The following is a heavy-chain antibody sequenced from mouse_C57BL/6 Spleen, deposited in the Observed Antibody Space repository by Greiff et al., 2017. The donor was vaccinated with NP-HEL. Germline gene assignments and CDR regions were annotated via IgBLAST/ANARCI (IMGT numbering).Heavy chain of an antibody. CDR3: ARDRTIYYGYDGAMDY. CDR1: GFTFSDYY. V-gene: IGHV5-16*01. J-gene: IGHJ4*01. Sequence: EVKLVESEGGLVQPGSSMKLSCTASGFTFSDYYMAWVRQVPEKGLEWVANINYDGSSTYYLDSLKSRFIISRDNAKNILYLQMSSLKSEDTATYYCARDRTIYYGYDGAMDYWGQGTSVTVSS. D-gene: IGHD2-2*01. CDR2: INYDGSST.